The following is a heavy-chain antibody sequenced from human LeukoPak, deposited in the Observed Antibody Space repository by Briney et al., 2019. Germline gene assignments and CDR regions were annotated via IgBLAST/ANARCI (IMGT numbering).Heavy chain of an antibody. Sequence: SETLSLTCSVSGGSISSSNSSWGWIRQTPGKGLEWTGAISSTEKTDYSPPLKSRVTMFVATSNNQFSLKLSSVTAADTAVYFCARRGDFSGDWFDPWGRGTLVTVSS. J-gene: IGHJ5*02. D-gene: IGHD3-3*01. CDR1: GGSISSSNSS. V-gene: IGHV4-39*01. CDR3: ARRGDFSGDWFDP. CDR2: ISSTEKT.